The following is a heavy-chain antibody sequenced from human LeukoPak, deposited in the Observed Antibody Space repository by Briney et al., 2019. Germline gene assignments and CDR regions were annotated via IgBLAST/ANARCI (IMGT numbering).Heavy chain of an antibody. V-gene: IGHV4-61*02. CDR1: GGSISSGSYY. CDR2: IYTSGST. J-gene: IGHJ4*02. CDR3: ARAVDFWSGYHDY. D-gene: IGHD3-3*01. Sequence: SETLSLTCTVSGGSISSGSYYWSWIRQPAGKGLEWIGRIYTSGSTNYNPSLKSRVTISVDTSKNQFSLKLSSVTAADTAVYYCARAVDFWSGYHDYWGQGTLVTVSS.